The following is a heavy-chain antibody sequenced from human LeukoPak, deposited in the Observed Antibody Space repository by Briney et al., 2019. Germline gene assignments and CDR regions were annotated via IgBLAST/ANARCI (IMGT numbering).Heavy chain of an antibody. CDR3: ARDQAVGYYDSSGYYNYYYYYMDV. J-gene: IGHJ6*03. V-gene: IGHV3-21*01. Sequence: GGSLRLSCAASGFTFSSYSMNWVRQAPGKGLEWVSSIGSSSSYIYYADSVKGRFTISRDNAKNSLYLQMNSLRAEDTAVYYCARDQAVGYYDSSGYYNYYYYYMDVWGKGTTVTVSS. CDR2: IGSSSSYI. D-gene: IGHD3-22*01. CDR1: GFTFSSYS.